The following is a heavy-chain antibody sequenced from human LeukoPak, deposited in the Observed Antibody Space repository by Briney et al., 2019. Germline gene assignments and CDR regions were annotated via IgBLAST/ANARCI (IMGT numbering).Heavy chain of an antibody. D-gene: IGHD2-2*01. CDR3: ARAVRIPAAPPLTDYYYYYYMDV. V-gene: IGHV1-2*02. J-gene: IGHJ6*03. Sequence: ASVKVSCKASGYTFTGYYMHWVRQAPGQGLEWMGWINPNSGGTNYAQKFQGRVTMTRDTSISTAYMELSRLRSDDTAVYYCARAVRIPAAPPLTDYYYYYYMDVWGKGTTVTVSS. CDR2: INPNSGGT. CDR1: GYTFTGYY.